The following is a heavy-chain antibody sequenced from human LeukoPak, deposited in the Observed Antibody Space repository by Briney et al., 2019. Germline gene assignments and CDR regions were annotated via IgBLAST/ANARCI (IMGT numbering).Heavy chain of an antibody. J-gene: IGHJ5*02. V-gene: IGHV1-2*02. CDR2: INPNSGGT. D-gene: IGHD3-9*01. CDR3: ARDPDDRLRYFDWLQPP. Sequence: ASVKVSCKASGYTFTGYYMHWVRRAPGQGLEWMGWINPNSGGTNYAQKFQGRVTMTRDTSISTAYMELSRLRSDDTAVYYCARDPDDRLRYFDWLQPPWGQGTLVTVSS. CDR1: GYTFTGYY.